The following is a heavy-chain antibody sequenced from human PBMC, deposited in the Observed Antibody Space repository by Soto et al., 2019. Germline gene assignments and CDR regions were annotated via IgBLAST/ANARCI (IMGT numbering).Heavy chain of an antibody. J-gene: IGHJ6*03. V-gene: IGHV3-33*01. CDR3: ARTGRYCSGGSCYYYYYYMDV. CDR2: IWYDGSNK. CDR1: GFTFSSYG. D-gene: IGHD2-15*01. Sequence: GGSLRLSCAASGFTFSSYGMHWVRQAPGKGLEWVAVIWYDGSNKYYADSVKGRFTISRDNSKNTLYLQMNSLRAEDTAVYYCARTGRYCSGGSCYYYYYYMDVWGKGTTVTVSS.